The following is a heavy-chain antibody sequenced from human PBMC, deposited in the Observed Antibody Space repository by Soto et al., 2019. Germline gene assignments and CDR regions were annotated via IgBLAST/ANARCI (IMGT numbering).Heavy chain of an antibody. CDR3: AQGGDSSGYSPLFDY. J-gene: IGHJ4*02. V-gene: IGHV4-59*01. Sequence: AEALSLTCTFSGGSISSYYWSWIRQPPGKGLEWIGYIYYSGSTNYDPSLKSRVTISVDTSKNQFSLKLSSVTAADTAVYYCAQGGDSSGYSPLFDYWGQGTLVTVSS. D-gene: IGHD3-22*01. CDR2: IYYSGST. CDR1: GGSISSYY.